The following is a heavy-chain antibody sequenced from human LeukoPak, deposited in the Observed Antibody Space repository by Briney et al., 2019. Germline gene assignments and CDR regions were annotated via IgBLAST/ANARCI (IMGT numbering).Heavy chain of an antibody. Sequence: ASVKVSCKASGGTFSSYAISWVRQAPGQGLEWMGRIISILGIANYAQKFQGRVTITADKSTSTAYMELSSLRSEDTAVYYCAPLITGTTGGFDYWGQGTLVTVSS. D-gene: IGHD1-7*01. V-gene: IGHV1-69*04. CDR1: GGTFSSYA. CDR2: IISILGIA. CDR3: APLITGTTGGFDY. J-gene: IGHJ4*02.